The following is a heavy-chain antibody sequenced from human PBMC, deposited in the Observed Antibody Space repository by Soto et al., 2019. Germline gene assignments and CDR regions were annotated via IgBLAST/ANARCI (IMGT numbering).Heavy chain of an antibody. CDR3: ARDLGWAFDS. CDR1: GFTFSTFS. CDR2: ISGGGRPT. V-gene: IGHV3-48*02. D-gene: IGHD6-19*01. Sequence: EVQLVESGGGSVQPGGSLRLSCAASGFTFSTFSMNWVRQAPGRGLEWISYISGGGRPTSYADSVKGRFTISRDNAKNSLYPQMDSLTDEDTAVYYCARDLGWAFDSWGQGTLVTVSS. J-gene: IGHJ4*02.